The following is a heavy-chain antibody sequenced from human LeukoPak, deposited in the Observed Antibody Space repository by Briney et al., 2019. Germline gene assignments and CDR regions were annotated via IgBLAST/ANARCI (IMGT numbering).Heavy chain of an antibody. V-gene: IGHV3-11*01. CDR3: ATLHFYAMGV. J-gene: IGHJ6*01. Sequence: GGSLRLSCLTSGFTLSTNAMSWVRQAPGKGLEWVAFISGSGTDTFYADSVKGRFFISKDNTRDSLSLQMTSLSAEDTAMYYCATLHFYAMGVWGQGTTVTVSS. CDR1: GFTLSTNA. CDR2: ISGSGTDT.